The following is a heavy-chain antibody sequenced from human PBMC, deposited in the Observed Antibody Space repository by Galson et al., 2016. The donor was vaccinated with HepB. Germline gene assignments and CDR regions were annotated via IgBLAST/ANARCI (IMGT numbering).Heavy chain of an antibody. CDR1: GGTFSFYA. Sequence: SVKVSCKASGGTFSFYAISWVRQAPGQGLEWMGGIIPIFGTANYAQKFQGRVTITADESTSTAYMELNSLRSEDTAVYYCARGEGYSSSRYESHNWGQGTLVTVSS. CDR2: IIPIFGTA. CDR3: ARGEGYSSSRYESHN. J-gene: IGHJ4*02. D-gene: IGHD6-13*01. V-gene: IGHV1-69*13.